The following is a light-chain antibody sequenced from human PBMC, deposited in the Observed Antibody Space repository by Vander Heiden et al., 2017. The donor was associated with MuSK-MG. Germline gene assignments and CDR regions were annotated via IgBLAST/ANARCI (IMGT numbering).Light chain of an antibody. J-gene: IGLJ3*02. CDR3: QSADSSGSSWV. V-gene: IGLV3-25*03. CDR1: ALQKKY. Sequence: SSALTPAPSVSVSPGQTARITCTGDALQKKYAYWYQQKPCHAPVLVIYNESARTSGIPERFSGSSSGTTGTLTISGVHAEDEADYYCQSADSSGSSWVFGGGTKLTVL. CDR2: NES.